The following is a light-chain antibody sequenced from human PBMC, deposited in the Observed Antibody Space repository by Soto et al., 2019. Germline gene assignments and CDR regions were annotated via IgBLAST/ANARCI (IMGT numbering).Light chain of an antibody. V-gene: IGLV2-8*01. J-gene: IGLJ2*01. CDR1: SSDFGGYNY. Sequence: QSALTQPPSASGSPGQSVTISCTGTSSDFGGYNYVSWYQQHPGKAPKHMIYEVSKRPSGVPDRFSGSKSVTTASLTVSGLQAEDEADYYCSSYAGSNNYVVVGGGTKLTVL. CDR2: EVS. CDR3: SSYAGSNNYVV.